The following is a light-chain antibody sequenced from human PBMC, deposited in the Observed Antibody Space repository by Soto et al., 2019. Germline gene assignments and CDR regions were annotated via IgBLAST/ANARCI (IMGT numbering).Light chain of an antibody. V-gene: IGLV2-14*03. Sequence: QSALTQPASVSGSPGQSITISCTGTSSDVGGYNSVSWYQQHPGKAPKLIIYEISNRPSGVSTRFSGSKSGNTASLTISGLQAEDEADYYCSSYTSSVTYVFGPGTKGTVL. CDR2: EIS. CDR3: SSYTSSVTYV. J-gene: IGLJ1*01. CDR1: SSDVGGYNS.